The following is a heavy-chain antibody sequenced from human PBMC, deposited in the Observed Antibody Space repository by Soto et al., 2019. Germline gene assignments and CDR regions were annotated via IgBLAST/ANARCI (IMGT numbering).Heavy chain of an antibody. V-gene: IGHV1-69*13. CDR1: RGTFSSYA. Sequence: ASVKVSSKASRGTFSSYAISWVRQAHGKGLEWMGGIIPIFGTANYAQKFQGRVTITADESTSTAYMELSSLRSEDTAVYYCARESGVGHYDYVWGSYRYFDYWGQGTLVTVSS. J-gene: IGHJ4*02. CDR2: IIPIFGTA. D-gene: IGHD3-16*02. CDR3: ARESGVGHYDYVWGSYRYFDY.